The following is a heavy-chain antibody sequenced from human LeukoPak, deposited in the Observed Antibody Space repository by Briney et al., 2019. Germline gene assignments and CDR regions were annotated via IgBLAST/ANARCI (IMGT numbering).Heavy chain of an antibody. D-gene: IGHD6-13*01. Sequence: PGGSLRLSCAASGFTVSSNYMSWVRQAPGKGLEWVSAISGSGGSTYYADSVKGRFTISRDNSKNTVYLQMNSLRAEDTAVYYCAKGYSSSWYYFDYWGQGTLVTASS. J-gene: IGHJ4*02. CDR2: ISGSGGST. CDR1: GFTVSSNY. CDR3: AKGYSSSWYYFDY. V-gene: IGHV3-23*01.